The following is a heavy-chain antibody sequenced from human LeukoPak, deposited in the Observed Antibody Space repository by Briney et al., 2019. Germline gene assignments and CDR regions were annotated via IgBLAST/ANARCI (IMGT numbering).Heavy chain of an antibody. Sequence: GGSLRLSCAACGFTFSRYWMHWVRQAPGKGLVWVSRINRDGSSTSYADSVKGRFTISRDNAKNTLYLQMNSLRAEDTAVYYCARDSQEMGYSYGYVTFDYWGQGTLVTVSS. CDR2: INRDGSST. CDR1: GFTFSRYW. J-gene: IGHJ4*02. CDR3: ARDSQEMGYSYGYVTFDY. V-gene: IGHV3-74*01. D-gene: IGHD5-18*01.